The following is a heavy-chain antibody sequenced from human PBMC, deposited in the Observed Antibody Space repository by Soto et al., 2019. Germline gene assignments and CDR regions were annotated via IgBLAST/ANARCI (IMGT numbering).Heavy chain of an antibody. V-gene: IGHV1-69*01. CDR3: ARDRGPTRLYYYGMDV. D-gene: IGHD3-10*01. CDR2: VIPIFDKT. Sequence: QVQLVQSGAEVRKPGSSVKVSCKASGGTFSSYTLSWVRQAPGRGLEWMGGVIPIFDKTKYAQKCQGRVTITADESTSTVYMELSSLRFDDTAVYYCARDRGPTRLYYYGMDVWGQGTTVTVSS. CDR1: GGTFSSYT. J-gene: IGHJ6*02.